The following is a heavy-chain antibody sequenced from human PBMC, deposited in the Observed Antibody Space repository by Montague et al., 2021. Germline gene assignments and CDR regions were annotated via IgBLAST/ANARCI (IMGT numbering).Heavy chain of an antibody. CDR2: GYYTGTT. Sequence: SETLSLTCTVSGGSINFYCWCWGRQPPGKGLGWMGYGYYTGTTSYNPSLKSRVNISVSTARNQYFLNVNSVTAADTAVYYCARKGTNWDYWGQGTLVTVSS. D-gene: IGHD2-8*01. J-gene: IGHJ4*02. CDR1: GGSINFYC. CDR3: ARKGTNWDY. V-gene: IGHV4-59*01.